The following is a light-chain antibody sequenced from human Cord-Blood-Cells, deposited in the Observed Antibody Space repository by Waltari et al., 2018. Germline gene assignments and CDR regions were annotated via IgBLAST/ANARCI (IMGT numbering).Light chain of an antibody. CDR1: QDISNY. V-gene: IGKV1-33*01. CDR2: DAS. J-gene: IGKJ2*01. Sequence: DIQMTQSPSSLSASVGDRVTITCHASQDISNYLNWYQQKPGKVPKLLIYDASNLETGGPSRFSGSGSGTDFTFTISSLQPEDIATYYCQQYDNLPYTFGQGTKLEIK. CDR3: QQYDNLPYT.